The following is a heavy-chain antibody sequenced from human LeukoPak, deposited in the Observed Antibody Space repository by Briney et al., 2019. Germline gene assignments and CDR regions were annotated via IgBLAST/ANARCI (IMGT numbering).Heavy chain of an antibody. CDR3: ARDLLNWNDSAFDI. Sequence: ASGKVSCKASGGTFSSYAISWVRQAPGQGLEWMGGIIPIFGTANYAQKFQGRVTITADESTSTAYMELSSLRSEDTAAYYCARDLLNWNDSAFDIWGQGTMVTVSS. CDR1: GGTFSSYA. D-gene: IGHD1-1*01. J-gene: IGHJ3*02. V-gene: IGHV1-69*13. CDR2: IIPIFGTA.